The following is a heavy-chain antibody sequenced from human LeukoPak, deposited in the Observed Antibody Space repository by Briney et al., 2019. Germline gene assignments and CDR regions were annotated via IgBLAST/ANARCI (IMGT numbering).Heavy chain of an antibody. D-gene: IGHD3-22*01. V-gene: IGHV3-30-3*01. J-gene: IGHJ4*02. CDR2: ISYDGSNK. CDR3: ASHYDISGYHYLDY. CDR1: GFTFSSYA. Sequence: PRGSPRLSCAASGFTFSSYAMHWVRQAPGKGLEWVAVISYDGSNKYYADSVKGRFTISRDNSKNTLYLQMNSLRAEDTAVYYCASHYDISGYHYLDYWGQG.